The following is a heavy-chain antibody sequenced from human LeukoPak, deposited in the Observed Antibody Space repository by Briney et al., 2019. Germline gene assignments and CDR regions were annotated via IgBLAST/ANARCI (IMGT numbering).Heavy chain of an antibody. J-gene: IGHJ4*02. CDR1: GFTFSSYW. Sequence: GGSLRLSCAASGFTFSSYWMSWVRQAPGKGLEWVAKIKEDGSEEYYVDSVKGRFSISRDNAKNSLYLQMNSLRAEDTAVYYCAKLPFGGFDYWGQGTLVTVSS. CDR2: IKEDGSEE. D-gene: IGHD3-10*01. V-gene: IGHV3-7*01. CDR3: AKLPFGGFDY.